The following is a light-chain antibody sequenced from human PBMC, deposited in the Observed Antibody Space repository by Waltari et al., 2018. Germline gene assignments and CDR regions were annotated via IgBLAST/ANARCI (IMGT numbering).Light chain of an antibody. CDR2: DVR. CDR1: SSDVCASTY. CDR3: SSSTSSTTRV. V-gene: IGLV2-14*03. J-gene: IGLJ3*02. Sequence: QSALTQPASVSASPGQSITISCTGTSSDVCASTYFPWYQQHPGKTPKLIIYDVRIRPSGVSNRFSGSKSGNTASLTISGLQADDEADYYCSSSTSSTTRVFGGGTRLTVL.